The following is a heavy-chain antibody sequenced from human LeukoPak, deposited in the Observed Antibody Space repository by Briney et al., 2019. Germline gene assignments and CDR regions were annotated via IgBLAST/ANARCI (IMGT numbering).Heavy chain of an antibody. V-gene: IGHV3-23*01. D-gene: IGHD1-7*01. CDR3: AKRRGLELTYYYHMDV. Sequence: GGSLRLSCAASGFTFSSYAMSWVRQAPGKGLEWVSAFSGSGGSTYYADSVKGRFTISRDNSKNTLYLQMNSLGADDTAVYYCAKRRGLELTYYYHMDVWGKGTTVTVSS. J-gene: IGHJ6*03. CDR2: FSGSGGST. CDR1: GFTFSSYA.